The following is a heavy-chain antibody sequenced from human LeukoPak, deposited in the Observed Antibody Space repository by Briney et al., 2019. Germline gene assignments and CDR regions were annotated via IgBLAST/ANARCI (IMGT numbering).Heavy chain of an antibody. CDR3: ARGPPDCSSTSCYAFDAFDI. D-gene: IGHD2-2*01. J-gene: IGHJ3*02. Sequence: NPSETLSLTCTVSGGSISSSGHYWGWIRQPPGKGLEWIGGMYYRGSTYHNPSLKSRVTISVDTSKNQFSLKLSSVTAADTAVYYCARGPPDCSSTSCYAFDAFDIWGQGTMTVSS. CDR1: GGSISSSGHY. CDR2: MYYRGST. V-gene: IGHV4-39*07.